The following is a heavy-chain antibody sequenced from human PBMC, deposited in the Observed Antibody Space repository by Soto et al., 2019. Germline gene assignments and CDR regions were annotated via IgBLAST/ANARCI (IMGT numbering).Heavy chain of an antibody. CDR1: EFSFSNYG. V-gene: IGHV3-30*18. J-gene: IGHJ4*02. Sequence: GGSLRLSCAASEFSFSNYGMHWVRQAPGKGLEWVAVISYDGSNKYYADSVKGRFTISRDNSKNTLYLQMNSLRAEDTAVYYCAKEYPYYFDYWGQGTLVTVSS. CDR3: AKEYPYYFDY. CDR2: ISYDGSNK. D-gene: IGHD3-10*01.